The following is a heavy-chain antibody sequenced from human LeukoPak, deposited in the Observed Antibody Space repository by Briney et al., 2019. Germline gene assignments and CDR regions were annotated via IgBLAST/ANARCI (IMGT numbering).Heavy chain of an antibody. V-gene: IGHV1-8*01. CDR2: MNPNSGNT. D-gene: IGHD3-3*01. CDR1: GYTFTSYD. J-gene: IGHJ6*02. CDR3: ARGKVYDFWSGYHMYYYGMDV. Sequence: ASVKASCKASGYTFTSYDINWVRQATGQGLEWMGWMNPNSGNTGYAQKFQGRVTMTRNTSISTAYMELSSLRSEDTAVYYCARGKVYDFWSGYHMYYYGMDVWGQGTTVTVSS.